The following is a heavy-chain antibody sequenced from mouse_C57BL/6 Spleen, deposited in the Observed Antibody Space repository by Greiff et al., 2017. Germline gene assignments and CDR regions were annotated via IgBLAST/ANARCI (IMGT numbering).Heavy chain of an antibody. CDR3: ARSVFTTVPFDD. V-gene: IGHV1-80*01. CDR2: IYPGDGDP. D-gene: IGHD1-1*01. Sequence: QVQLKQSGAELVKPGASVKISCKASGYAFSSYWMNWVKQRPGTGLEWIGQIYPGDGDPNYNGKFKGKATLTADKSSSTAYMQLSSLTSEDSAVYFCARSVFTTVPFDDWGQGTTLTVSS. CDR1: GYAFSSYW. J-gene: IGHJ2*01.